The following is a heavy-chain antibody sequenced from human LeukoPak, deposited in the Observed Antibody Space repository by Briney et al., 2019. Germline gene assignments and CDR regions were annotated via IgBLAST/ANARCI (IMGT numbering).Heavy chain of an antibody. CDR2: ISDTGGAT. D-gene: IGHD3-10*01. V-gene: IGHV3-23*01. CDR3: AKGGGSTFDN. J-gene: IGHJ4*02. CDR1: GFTFSNYA. Sequence: GGSLRLSCAASGFTFSNYAMSWVRPAPGKGLEWVSSISDTGGATYYAESVKGRFTISRDNARNTFYLQLTSPRDEDTALYYCAKGGGSTFDNWGQGILVTVSS.